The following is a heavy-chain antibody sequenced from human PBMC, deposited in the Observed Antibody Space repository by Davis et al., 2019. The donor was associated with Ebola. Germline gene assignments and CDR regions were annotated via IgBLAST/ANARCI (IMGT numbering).Heavy chain of an antibody. Sequence: MPSETLSLTCAVYGGSFSGYYWSWIRQPPGKGLEWIGEINHSGSTNYNPSLKSRVTISVDTSKNQFSLKLSSVTAADTAVYYCARSRADVVVVTATLGYYGMDVWGQGTTVTVSS. CDR2: INHSGST. CDR3: ARSRADVVVVTATLGYYGMDV. V-gene: IGHV4-34*01. J-gene: IGHJ6*02. CDR1: GGSFSGYY. D-gene: IGHD2-21*02.